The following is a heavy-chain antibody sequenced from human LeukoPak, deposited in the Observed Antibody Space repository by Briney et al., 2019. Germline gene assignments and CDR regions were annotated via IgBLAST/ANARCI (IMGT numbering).Heavy chain of an antibody. CDR1: GFTFSSYE. CDR3: ARGVELTGYSDY. V-gene: IGHV3-48*03. CDR2: ISDTGSTI. D-gene: IGHD3-9*01. Sequence: GGSLRLSCAASGFTFSSYELNGVRQAPGKGLEWVSYISDTGSTIYYADSVEGRFTISRDNDKNSLYLQVNSLRAEDTAVYYCARGVELTGYSDYWGRGTLVTVSS. J-gene: IGHJ4*02.